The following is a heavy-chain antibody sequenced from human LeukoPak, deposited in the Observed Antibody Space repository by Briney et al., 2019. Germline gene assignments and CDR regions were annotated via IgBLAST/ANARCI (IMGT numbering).Heavy chain of an antibody. CDR2: IYYSGST. CDR3: TRAVITFGAPVAKGFDC. CDR1: GGSSSTHY. J-gene: IGHJ4*02. Sequence: PSETLSLTCTVSGGSSSTHYWSWIRPPPGEGLEWLGYIYYSGSTDYNPSLKRRVTMSLDTSKHQFSLNLSSVTAADTAVYYCTRAVITFGAPVAKGFDCWGQGTLVTVSS. V-gene: IGHV4-59*11. D-gene: IGHD3-16*01.